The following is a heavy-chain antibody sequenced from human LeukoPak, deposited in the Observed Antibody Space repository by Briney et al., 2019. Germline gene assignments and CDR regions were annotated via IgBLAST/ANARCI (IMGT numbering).Heavy chain of an antibody. D-gene: IGHD6-19*01. CDR1: GDSVSSNSAA. CDR2: TYSRSKWYN. Sequence: SQTLSLTCAISGDSVSSNSAAWNWIRQSPSRGLDWLGRTYSRSKWYNEYAVSVKSRITITPDISKNQFSLQLNSVNPEERAVYYCASVSSGLYEYWGQGTLVTVPS. CDR3: ASVSSGLYEY. J-gene: IGHJ4*02. V-gene: IGHV6-1*01.